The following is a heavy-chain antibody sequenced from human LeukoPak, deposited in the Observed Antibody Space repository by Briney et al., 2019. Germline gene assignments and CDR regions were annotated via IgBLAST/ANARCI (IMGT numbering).Heavy chain of an antibody. CDR2: IYYSGST. D-gene: IGHD2-2*01. V-gene: IGHV4-59*01. CDR3: ARDNCGSTSCYGYYYYYYMDV. CDR1: GGSISSYY. Sequence: SSETLSLTCTVSGGSISSYYWSWIRQPPGKGLEWIGYIYYSGSTNYNPSLKSRVTISVDTSKNQFSLKLSSVTAADTAVYYCARDNCGSTSCYGYYYYYYMDVWGKGTTVTVSS. J-gene: IGHJ6*03.